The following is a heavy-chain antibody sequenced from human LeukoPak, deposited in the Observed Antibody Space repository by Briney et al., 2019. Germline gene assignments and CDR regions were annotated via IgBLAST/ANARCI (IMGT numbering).Heavy chain of an antibody. CDR3: ARDRLDAFDI. Sequence: ASVKVSCKASGGTFSSYAISWVRQAPGQGLEWMGVIIPSGGDTTYAQKFQGRVTMTRDTSTSTVYLELSSLRSDDTAVYYCARDRLDAFDIWGQGTMVTVSS. J-gene: IGHJ3*02. CDR1: GGTFSSYA. V-gene: IGHV1-46*01. CDR2: IIPSGGDT.